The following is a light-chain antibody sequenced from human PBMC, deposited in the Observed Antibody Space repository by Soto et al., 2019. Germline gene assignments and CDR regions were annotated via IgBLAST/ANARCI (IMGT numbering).Light chain of an antibody. CDR3: KQYDNWPPT. J-gene: IGKJ5*01. Sequence: EILMTQSPPTLSVSPGERATLSCRTSQSLRSDLAWYQQKPGQAPRLLIYGAYTRATDVPARFSGSGSGTEFTLTIGSLQSEDSAVYYCKQYDNWPPTFGQGTRLEIK. CDR1: QSLRSD. CDR2: GAY. V-gene: IGKV3-15*01.